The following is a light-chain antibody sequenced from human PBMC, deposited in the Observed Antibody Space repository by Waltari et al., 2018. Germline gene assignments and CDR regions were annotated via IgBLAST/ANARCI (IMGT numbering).Light chain of an antibody. J-gene: IGKJ1*01. V-gene: IGKV3-20*01. Sequence: EIVLTQSPGTLSLSPGESATLSCRASQSVGRTLAWYQQKPGQAPRLLMYGASSRATGTPDRFSGSGSGTDFSLTISRLEPEDFAVYYCQHYVRLPATFGQGTNVEIK. CDR1: QSVGRT. CDR3: QHYVRLPAT. CDR2: GAS.